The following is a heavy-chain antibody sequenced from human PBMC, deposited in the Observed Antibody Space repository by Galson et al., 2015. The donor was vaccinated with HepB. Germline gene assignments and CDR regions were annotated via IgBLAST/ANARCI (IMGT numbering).Heavy chain of an antibody. J-gene: IGHJ6*02. CDR3: AKDNVLGQLVHASHSYYYGMAV. CDR1: GFTFSDFA. CDR2: ISGSGDSA. D-gene: IGHD6-6*01. Sequence: SLRLSCAASGFTFSDFAMTWVRQAPGKGLEWVSAISGSGDSAYYGDPVKGRFTISRDNSKNTLYLQMISLRAEDTAVYYCAKDNVLGQLVHASHSYYYGMAVWGQGTTVTVSS. V-gene: IGHV3-23*01.